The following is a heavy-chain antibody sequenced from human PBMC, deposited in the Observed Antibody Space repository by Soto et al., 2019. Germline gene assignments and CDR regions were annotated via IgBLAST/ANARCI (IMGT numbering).Heavy chain of an antibody. CDR3: AKDSALERYCSGGSCQNYYMDV. V-gene: IGHV3-30*18. CDR2: ISYDGSNK. J-gene: IGHJ6*03. CDR1: GFTFSSYG. Sequence: GGSLRLSCAASGFTFSSYGMHWVRQAPGKGLEWVAVISYDGSNKYYADSVKGRFTISRDNSKNTLYLQMNSLRAEDTAVYYCAKDSALERYCSGGSCQNYYMDVWGKGTTVTVSS. D-gene: IGHD2-15*01.